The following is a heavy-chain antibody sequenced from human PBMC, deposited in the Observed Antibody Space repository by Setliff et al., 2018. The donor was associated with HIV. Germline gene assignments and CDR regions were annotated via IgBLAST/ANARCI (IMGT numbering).Heavy chain of an antibody. Sequence: PSETLSLTCAVNGGSFSGYYWSWIRQPPGKGLEWIGKSDHSGSTYYNPSLKSRVTISINTSKNQFSLKLSSVTAADTAVYYCAREKGITMIVVVILNAFDIWGQGTMVTVSS. J-gene: IGHJ3*02. CDR2: SDHSGST. CDR3: AREKGITMIVVVILNAFDI. V-gene: IGHV4-34*01. D-gene: IGHD3-22*01. CDR1: GGSFSGYY.